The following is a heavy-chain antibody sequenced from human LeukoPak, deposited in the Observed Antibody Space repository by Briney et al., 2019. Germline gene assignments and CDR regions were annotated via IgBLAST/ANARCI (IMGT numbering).Heavy chain of an antibody. Sequence: SETLSHTCAVYGGSFSGYYWSWIRQPPGKGLGWIGEINHSGSTNYNPSLKSRVTISVDTSKNQFSLKLSSVTAADTAVYYCAARYCSSTSCHDYWGQGTLVTVSS. D-gene: IGHD2-2*01. CDR3: AARYCSSTSCHDY. CDR2: INHSGST. CDR1: GGSFSGYY. V-gene: IGHV4-34*01. J-gene: IGHJ4*02.